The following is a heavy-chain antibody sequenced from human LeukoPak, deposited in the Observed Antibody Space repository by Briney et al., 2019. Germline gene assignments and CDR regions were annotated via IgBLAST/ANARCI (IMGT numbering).Heavy chain of an antibody. CDR3: ARGGLGNYDILTGNYKYYYYMDV. J-gene: IGHJ6*03. D-gene: IGHD3-9*01. V-gene: IGHV1-46*01. CDR2: INPSGGTT. CDR1: GYTFTRYY. Sequence: ASVKVSCKASGYTFTRYYIHWVRQAPGQGLEWMGEINPSGGTTTNAQTFLGRLTMTRDTSTNTVYMELSSLRSEDTAVYYCARGGLGNYDILTGNYKYYYYMDVWGEGATVTVSS.